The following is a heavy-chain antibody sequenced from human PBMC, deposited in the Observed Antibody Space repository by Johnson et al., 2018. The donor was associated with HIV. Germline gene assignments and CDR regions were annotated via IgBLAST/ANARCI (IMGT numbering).Heavy chain of an antibody. CDR2: ISYDGSDK. CDR1: GFTFSSYA. J-gene: IGHJ3*02. Sequence: QMQLVESGGGVVQPGRSLRLSCAASGFTFSSYAMHWVRQAPGKGLEWVAVISYDGSDKYYADSVKGRFTISRDNSKNPLYLQMNSLRAEDTAVYYCASRYTVDAFDIWGQGTMVTVSS. CDR3: ASRYTVDAFDI. D-gene: IGHD1-1*01. V-gene: IGHV3-30*04.